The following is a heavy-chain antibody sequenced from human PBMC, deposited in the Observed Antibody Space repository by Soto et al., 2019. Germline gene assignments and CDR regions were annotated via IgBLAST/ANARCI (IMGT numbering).Heavy chain of an antibody. CDR1: GFKSVDYA. D-gene: IGHD1-7*01. CDR3: AKNQERELPRVIDF. CDR2: ISGSSSTT. Sequence: PGGSLRLSCAASGFKSVDYAMGWVRQAPGKGLEWVAAISGSSSTTYYADSVRGRFTISRDRSKNTLYLQMSSLRAEDTALYYCAKNQERELPRVIDFWGQGTLVTVSS. V-gene: IGHV3-23*01. J-gene: IGHJ4*02.